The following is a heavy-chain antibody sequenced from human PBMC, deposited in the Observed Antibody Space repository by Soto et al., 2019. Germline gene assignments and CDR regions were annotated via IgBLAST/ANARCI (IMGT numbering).Heavy chain of an antibody. CDR3: ARESYHRQYHY. V-gene: IGHV1-2*02. CDR1: RYTFTASF. D-gene: IGHD3-16*02. Sequence: ASGKACCKASRYTFTASFIHWVLQAPGQGLEWMGWMNSNNGDTFYAQKFQGRLTMTRDTSINTAYMELSRLRSDDTAVYYCARESYHRQYHYRGQGSLVIVSS. CDR2: MNSNNGDT. J-gene: IGHJ4*02.